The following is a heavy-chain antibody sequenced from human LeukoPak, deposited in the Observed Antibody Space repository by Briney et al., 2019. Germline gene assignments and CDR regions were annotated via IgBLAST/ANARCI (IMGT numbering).Heavy chain of an antibody. V-gene: IGHV3-30*18. Sequence: PGGSLRLSCAASGFTFSSYGMHWVRQAPGKGLEWVAVISYDGSNKYYADSVKGRFTISRDNSKNTLYLQMNSLRAEDTAVYYCAKDAYGGNYDTGPFDYWGQGTLVTVSS. CDR1: GFTFSSYG. D-gene: IGHD4-23*01. J-gene: IGHJ4*02. CDR3: AKDAYGGNYDTGPFDY. CDR2: ISYDGSNK.